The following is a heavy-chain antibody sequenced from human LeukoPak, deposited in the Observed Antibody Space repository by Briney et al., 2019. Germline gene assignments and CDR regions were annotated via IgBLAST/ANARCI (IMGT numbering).Heavy chain of an antibody. CDR3: AKDGRLDYSPRSYYYYYMDV. D-gene: IGHD2-15*01. V-gene: IGHV3-30*02. Sequence: PGGSLRLSCTTSGFTFTTYAMHWVRQAPGKGLEWVAFIRYDGSNKYHADSVKGRFTISRDNSKNTLYLQMNSLRAEDTAVYYCAKDGRLDYSPRSYYYYYMDVWGKGTTVTISS. CDR2: IRYDGSNK. CDR1: GFTFTTYA. J-gene: IGHJ6*03.